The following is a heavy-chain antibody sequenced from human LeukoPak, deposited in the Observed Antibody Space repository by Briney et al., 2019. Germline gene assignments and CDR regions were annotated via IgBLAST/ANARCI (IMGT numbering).Heavy chain of an antibody. CDR3: ARWGFDILAGYYFNY. CDR1: GGSISSYY. J-gene: IGHJ4*02. Sequence: SETLSLTCTVSGGSISSYYWSWVRQPPGKGLEWIGYNYYSGSTNYNPSLKSRVIISVDTSKNQSSQKLSYVTAADTAVYYCARWGFDILAGYYFNYWGQGTLVTVSS. V-gene: IGHV4-59*01. CDR2: NYYSGST. D-gene: IGHD3-9*01.